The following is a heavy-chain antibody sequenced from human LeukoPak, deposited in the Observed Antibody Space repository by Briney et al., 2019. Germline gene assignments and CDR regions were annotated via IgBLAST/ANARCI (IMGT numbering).Heavy chain of an antibody. CDR2: ISSSSSYI. CDR3: ARDQSFLNAFDI. Sequence: GGSLRLSCAASGLAVSSNYMSWVRQAPGKGLEWVSSISSSSSYIYYADSVKGRFTISRDNAKNSLYLQMNSLRAEDTAVYYCARDQSFLNAFDIWGQGTMVTVSS. D-gene: IGHD3-3*01. J-gene: IGHJ3*02. CDR1: GLAVSSNY. V-gene: IGHV3-21*01.